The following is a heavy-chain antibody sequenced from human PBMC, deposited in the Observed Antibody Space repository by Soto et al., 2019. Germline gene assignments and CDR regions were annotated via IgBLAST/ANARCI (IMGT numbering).Heavy chain of an antibody. J-gene: IGHJ6*02. CDR1: GFTFSSYW. V-gene: IGHV3-7*01. CDR2: IKQDGSEK. D-gene: IGHD6-19*01. CDR3: ARGVISDVAGISAPYYGMDV. Sequence: GGSLRLSCAASGFTFSSYWMSWVRQAPGKGLEWVANIKQDGSEKYYVDSVKGRFTISRDNAKNSLYLQMNSLRAEDMAVYYGARGVISDVAGISAPYYGMDVWGQGTTVTVSS.